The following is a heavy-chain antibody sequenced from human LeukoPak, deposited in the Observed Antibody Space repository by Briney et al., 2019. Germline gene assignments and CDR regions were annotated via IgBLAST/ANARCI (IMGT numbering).Heavy chain of an antibody. CDR1: GGSISSDS. Sequence: PSETLSLTCTVSGGSISSDSWNWIRQPAGKGLEWIGRIYASGTTNYNPSLKSRVTMSIDTSKSQFSLQLASVTAADTAVYYCARGTYFSDTYYFDCWGQGTLVTVSS. CDR3: ARGTYFSDTYYFDC. D-gene: IGHD3-22*01. CDR2: IYASGTT. J-gene: IGHJ4*02. V-gene: IGHV4-4*07.